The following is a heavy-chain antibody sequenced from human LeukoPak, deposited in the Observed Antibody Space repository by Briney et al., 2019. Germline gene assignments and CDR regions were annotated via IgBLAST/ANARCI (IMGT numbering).Heavy chain of an antibody. CDR2: FDPEDGET. CDR1: GYTLTELS. CDR3: ATDSRSPGSNWFDP. Sequence: ASVKVSCKVSGYTLTELSMHWVRQAPGKGLEWMGGFDPEDGETIYAQKFQGRVTMTEDTSTDTAYMELSSLRSEDTAVYYCATDSRSPGSNWFDPWGQGTLVTVSS. J-gene: IGHJ5*02. V-gene: IGHV1-24*01. D-gene: IGHD1-14*01.